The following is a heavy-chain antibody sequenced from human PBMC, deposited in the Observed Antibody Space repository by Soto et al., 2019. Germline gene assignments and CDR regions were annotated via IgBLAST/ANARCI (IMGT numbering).Heavy chain of an antibody. V-gene: IGHV3-33*01. CDR3: ARGGKPRDGDDWYFDL. CDR1: GFTFSSYG. D-gene: IGHD4-17*01. J-gene: IGHJ2*01. CDR2: IWYDGSNK. Sequence: QVQLVESGGGVVQPGRSLRLSCAASGFTFSSYGMHWVRQAPGKGLERVAVIWYDGSNKYYAGSVKGRFTISRDNSKNMLYLQMNSLRAEDTAVYYCARGGKPRDGDDWYFDLWGRGTLVTVSS.